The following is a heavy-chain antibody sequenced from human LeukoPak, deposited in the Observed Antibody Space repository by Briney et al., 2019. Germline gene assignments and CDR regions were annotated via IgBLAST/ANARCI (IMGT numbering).Heavy chain of an antibody. CDR1: GYSFTSYW. J-gene: IGHJ6*02. Sequence: GESLKISCKGSGYSFTSYWIGWVRQMPGKGLEWMGIIYPGDSDTRYSPSFQGQVTISADKSISTAYLQWSSLKASDTAMYYCARRVGYCSSTSCYVSYGMDVWGQGTTVTVSS. CDR2: IYPGDSDT. D-gene: IGHD2-2*01. CDR3: ARRVGYCSSTSCYVSYGMDV. V-gene: IGHV5-51*01.